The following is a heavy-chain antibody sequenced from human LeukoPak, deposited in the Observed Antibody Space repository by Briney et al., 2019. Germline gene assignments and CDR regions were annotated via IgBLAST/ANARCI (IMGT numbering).Heavy chain of an antibody. J-gene: IGHJ4*02. V-gene: IGHV4-31*03. CDR3: ARARSAAGNFDY. Sequence: PSETLSLTCTVSGGSISSGGYYWSWIRQHPGRGLEWIGYIYYSGSTYFNPSLKSRVTISADTSKNQFSLTLSSVTAADTAVYYCARARSAAGNFDYWGQGTLVPVSS. CDR1: GGSISSGGYY. D-gene: IGHD6-13*01. CDR2: IYYSGST.